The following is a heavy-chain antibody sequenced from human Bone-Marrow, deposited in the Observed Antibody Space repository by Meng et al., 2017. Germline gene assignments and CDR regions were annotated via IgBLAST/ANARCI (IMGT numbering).Heavy chain of an antibody. CDR1: GFTFDDYA. CDR2: ISWNSGSI. Sequence: LSLTCAASGFTFDDYAMHWVRQAPGKGLEWVAGISWNSGSIGYADSVKGRFTISRDNAKNSLYLQMNSLRAEDMALYYCAKDYSYDYEGSGSYMDYWGQGTLVTVSS. J-gene: IGHJ4*02. CDR3: AKDYSYDYEGSGSYMDY. V-gene: IGHV3-9*03. D-gene: IGHD3-10*01.